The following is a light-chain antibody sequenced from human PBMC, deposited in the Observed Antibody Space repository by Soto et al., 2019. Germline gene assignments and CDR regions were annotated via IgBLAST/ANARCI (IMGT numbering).Light chain of an antibody. Sequence: QSALTQPPSASGSPGQSVTISRTGTSSDIGGYNYVSWHQQHPGQAPKVLIYDVNKRPSGVPDRFSGSKSGNTASLTVSGLQAEDEADYYCSSYGRGNNLLFGGGTQLTVL. CDR2: DVN. V-gene: IGLV2-8*01. CDR3: SSYGRGNNLL. J-gene: IGLJ2*01. CDR1: SSDIGGYNY.